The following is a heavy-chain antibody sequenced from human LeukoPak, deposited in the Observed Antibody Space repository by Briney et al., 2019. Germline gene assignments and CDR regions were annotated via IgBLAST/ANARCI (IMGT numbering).Heavy chain of an antibody. V-gene: IGHV4-34*01. J-gene: IGHJ5*02. CDR2: INHSGST. CDR1: GGSFSGYY. CDR3: ARGELATKSGSSHWFDP. Sequence: PSETLSLTCAVYGGSFSGYYWSWIRQPPGKGLEWIGEINHSGSTNYNPSLKGRVTISVDTSKNQFSLKLSSVTAADTAVYYCARGELATKSGSSHWFDPWGQGTLVTVSS. D-gene: IGHD5-12*01.